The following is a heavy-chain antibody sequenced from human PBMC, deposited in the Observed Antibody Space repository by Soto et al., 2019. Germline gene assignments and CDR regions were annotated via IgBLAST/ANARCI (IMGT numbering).Heavy chain of an antibody. V-gene: IGHV2-5*02. CDR1: GFSLSTSGVG. CDR3: AHTRPSAARRSTELDY. J-gene: IGHJ4*02. CDR2: IYWDDDK. Sequence: SGPTLVNPTQTLTLTCTFSGFSLSTSGVGVGWIRQPPGKALEWLALIYWDDDKRYSPSLKIRLTITKDTSKNQVVLTMTNMDPVDTATYYCAHTRPSAARRSTELDYWGQGTLVTVSS. D-gene: IGHD6-6*01.